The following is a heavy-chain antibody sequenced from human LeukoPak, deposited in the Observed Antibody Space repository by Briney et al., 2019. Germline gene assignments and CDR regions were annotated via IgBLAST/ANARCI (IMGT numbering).Heavy chain of an antibody. J-gene: IGHJ4*02. CDR3: AKDRDSSGYYYAN. D-gene: IGHD3-22*01. CDR1: GFTFSSYA. Sequence: GGSLRLSCAASGFTFSSYAMSWVRQAAGKGLEWVSGISWNSGNIAYADSVKGRFTISRDNAKNSLYLQMNSLRAEDTAFYYCAKDRDSSGYYYANWGQGTLVTVSS. V-gene: IGHV3-9*01. CDR2: ISWNSGNI.